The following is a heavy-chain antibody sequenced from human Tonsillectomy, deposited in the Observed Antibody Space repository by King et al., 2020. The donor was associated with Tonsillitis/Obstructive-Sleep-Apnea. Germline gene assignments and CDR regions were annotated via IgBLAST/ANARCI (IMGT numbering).Heavy chain of an antibody. J-gene: IGHJ4*02. CDR1: GYSFTSYW. D-gene: IGHD3-3*01. CDR3: ARQDRYYDFWSGYYEDY. Sequence: EQLVQSGAEVKKPGESLRISCKGSGYSFTSYWISWVRQMPGKGLEWMGRIDASDSYTNYSPSFQGHVTISADKSISTAYLQWSSLKASDTAMYYCARQDRYYDFWSGYYEDYWGQGTLVTVSS. V-gene: IGHV5-10-1*01. CDR2: IDASDSYT.